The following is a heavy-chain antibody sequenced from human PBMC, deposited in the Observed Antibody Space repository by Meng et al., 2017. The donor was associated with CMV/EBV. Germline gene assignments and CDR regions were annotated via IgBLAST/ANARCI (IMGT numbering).Heavy chain of an antibody. J-gene: IGHJ6*02. CDR3: ASGLYSSPAYYYYGMDV. Sequence: GESLKISCAASGFTFSSYAMHWVRQAPGKGLEYVSAISSNGGSTYYADSMKGRFTISRDNSKNTLYHQMGSLRAEDMAVYYCASGLYSSPAYYYYGMDVWGQGTTVTVSS. CDR2: ISSNGGST. V-gene: IGHV3-64*02. CDR1: GFTFSSYA. D-gene: IGHD6-13*01.